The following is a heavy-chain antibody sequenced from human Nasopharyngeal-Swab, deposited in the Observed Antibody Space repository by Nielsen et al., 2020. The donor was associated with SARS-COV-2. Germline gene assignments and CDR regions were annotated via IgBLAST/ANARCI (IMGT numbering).Heavy chain of an antibody. CDR1: GFTLRTYW. CDR2: ISPEGDVI. V-gene: IGHV3-74*01. CDR3: SRDLSGPFDF. D-gene: IGHD2-15*01. Sequence: GGSLRLSCAASGFTLRTYWMHWVRQGPGKGLVWVARISPEGDVIDHADSVRGRLTISRDNARNTLYLQMNSLKAEDTAVYYCSRDLSGPFDFWGLGTLVTVSS. J-gene: IGHJ4*02.